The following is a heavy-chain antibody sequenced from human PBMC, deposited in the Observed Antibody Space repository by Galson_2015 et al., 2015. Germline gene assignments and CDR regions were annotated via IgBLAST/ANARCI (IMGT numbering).Heavy chain of an antibody. V-gene: IGHV3-15*01. Sequence: SLRLSCAASGFTFSNAWMSWVRQAPGKGLEWVGRIKSKTGGGTTDYAAPVKGRFTISRDDSKITLYLQMNSLKTEDTAVYYCTTRTDFWSGYYYYYGMDVWGQGTTVTVSS. CDR2: IKSKTGGGTT. D-gene: IGHD3-3*01. CDR1: GFTFSNAW. CDR3: TTRTDFWSGYYYYYGMDV. J-gene: IGHJ6*02.